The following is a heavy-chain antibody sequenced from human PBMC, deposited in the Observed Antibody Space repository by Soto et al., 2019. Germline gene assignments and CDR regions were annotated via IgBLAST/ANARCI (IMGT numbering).Heavy chain of an antibody. D-gene: IGHD6-19*01. CDR1: GFTFSSYD. V-gene: IGHV3-30*18. CDR3: AKDRGIAVAVYYYYGMDV. CDR2: ISYDGSNK. Sequence: QVQLVESGGGVVQPGRSLRLSCAASGFTFSSYDMHWVRQAPGKGLEWVAVISYDGSNKYYADSVKGRFTISRDNSKNTLYLQMNSLRAEDTAVYYCAKDRGIAVAVYYYYGMDVWGQGTTVTVSS. J-gene: IGHJ6*02.